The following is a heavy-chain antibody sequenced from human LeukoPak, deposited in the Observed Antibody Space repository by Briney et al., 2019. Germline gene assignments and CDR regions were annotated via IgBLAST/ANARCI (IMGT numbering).Heavy chain of an antibody. CDR1: GFTFSSYS. J-gene: IGHJ4*02. V-gene: IGHV3-48*04. D-gene: IGHD7-27*01. CDR3: ARDDWGSHFDY. Sequence: PGGSPRLSCAASGFTFSSYSMNWVRQAPGKGLEWVSYISSSSSTIYYADSVKGRFTISRDNAKNSLYLQMNSLRAEDTAVYYCARDDWGSHFDYWGQGTLVTVSS. CDR2: ISSSSSTI.